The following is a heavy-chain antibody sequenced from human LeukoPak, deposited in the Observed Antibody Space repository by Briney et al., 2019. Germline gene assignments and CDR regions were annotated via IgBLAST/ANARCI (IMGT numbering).Heavy chain of an antibody. J-gene: IGHJ4*02. CDR2: IKQDGSEK. D-gene: IGHD2-2*01. CDR1: GFTFSSYW. V-gene: IGHV3-7*01. CDR3: ASSQAYCSSTSCYSFHFDY. Sequence: GGSLRLSCAASGFTFSSYWMSWVRQAPGKGLEWVANIKQDGSEKYYVDSVKGRFTISRDNAKNSLYLQMNSLRAEDTAVYYCASSQAYCSSTSCYSFHFDYWGQGTLVTVSS.